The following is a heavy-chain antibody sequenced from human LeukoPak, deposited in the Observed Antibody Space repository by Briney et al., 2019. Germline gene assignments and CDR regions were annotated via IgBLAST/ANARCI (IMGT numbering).Heavy chain of an antibody. D-gene: IGHD2-21*02. V-gene: IGHV4-39*01. CDR2: IYYSGST. CDR3: ARHVGFGDQTWGWSEWFDP. CDR1: GGSISSSSYY. Sequence: PSETLSLTCTVSGGSISSSSYYWGWIRQPPGKGLEWIGSIYYSGSTYYNPSLKSRVTISVDTSKNQFSLKLSSVTAADTAVYYFARHVGFGDQTWGWSEWFDPLGQGTLVTVSS. J-gene: IGHJ5*02.